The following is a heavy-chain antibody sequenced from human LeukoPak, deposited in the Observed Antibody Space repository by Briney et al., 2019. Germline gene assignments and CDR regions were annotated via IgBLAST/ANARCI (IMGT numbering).Heavy chain of an antibody. D-gene: IGHD2-21*02. CDR2: IRDKAYNYAT. CDR1: GLTFSGST. J-gene: IGHJ4*02. Sequence: GGSLRLSCAACGLTFSGSTMHWVRQASGKGLEWAGHIRDKAYNYATAYAASVKGRFTISRDDSKNTAYLQMNSLKTEDTAMYYCSRHETLPGDYWGQGTLVTVSS. CDR3: SRHETLPGDY. V-gene: IGHV3-73*01.